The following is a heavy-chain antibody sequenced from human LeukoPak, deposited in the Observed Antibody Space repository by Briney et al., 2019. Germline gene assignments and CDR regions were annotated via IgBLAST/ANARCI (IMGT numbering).Heavy chain of an antibody. V-gene: IGHV1-24*01. Sequence: GASVKVSCKVSGYTLTELSMHWVRQAPGKGLEWMGGFDPEDGETVYAQKFQGRVTMTRDTSTSTVYMELSSLRSEDTAVYYCARSVTTSDYWGQGTLVTVSS. CDR2: FDPEDGET. D-gene: IGHD4-17*01. CDR3: ARSVTTSDY. CDR1: GYTLTELS. J-gene: IGHJ4*02.